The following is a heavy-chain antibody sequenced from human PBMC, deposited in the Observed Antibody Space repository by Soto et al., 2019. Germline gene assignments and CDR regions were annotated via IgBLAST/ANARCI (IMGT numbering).Heavy chain of an antibody. CDR3: WRGVAHPVGVGWFDP. D-gene: IGHD1-26*01. CDR2: ISYDGSNK. Sequence: QVQLVESGGGVVQPGRSLRLSCAASGFTFSSYAMHWVRQAPGKGLEWVAVISYDGSNKYYADSVKGRFTISRDNSKNTLSLQRDSLRGEGAAVYYCWRGVAHPVGVGWFDPWGRGPLVTVSS. J-gene: IGHJ5*02. CDR1: GFTFSSYA. V-gene: IGHV3-30-3*01.